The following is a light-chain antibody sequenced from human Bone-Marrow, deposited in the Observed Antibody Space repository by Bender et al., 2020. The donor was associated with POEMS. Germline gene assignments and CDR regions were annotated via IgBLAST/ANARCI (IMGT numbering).Light chain of an antibody. Sequence: QSVLTQPPSASGTPGQRVTISCSGSNSNIGTNAVNWYQQFPGTAPHLLIYSDNQRPSGVPDRFYAFKAGTSASLAISGLQSEDEADYYWAAWDAGLSGGVFGGGTKLTVL. V-gene: IGLV1-44*01. CDR3: AAWDAGLSGGV. CDR2: SDN. CDR1: NSNIGTNA. J-gene: IGLJ3*02.